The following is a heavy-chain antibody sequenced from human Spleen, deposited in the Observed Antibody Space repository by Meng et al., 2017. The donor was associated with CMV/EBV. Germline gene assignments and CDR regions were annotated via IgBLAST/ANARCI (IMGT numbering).Heavy chain of an antibody. D-gene: IGHD5-12*01. CDR2: IDSSSNYI. V-gene: IGHV3-21*05. J-gene: IGHJ4*02. CDR3: ARDRGYNGYGYFFDY. CDR1: GFTFNNYA. Sequence: GGSLRLSCSASGFTFNNYAMTWVRQAPGKGLESVAYIDSSSNYIIHADSVKGRFTVSRDNARNSLSLQMNSLRAEDTAVYFCARDRGYNGYGYFFDYWGQGIQVTVSS.